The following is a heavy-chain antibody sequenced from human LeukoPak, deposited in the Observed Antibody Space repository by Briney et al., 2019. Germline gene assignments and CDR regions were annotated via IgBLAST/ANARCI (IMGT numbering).Heavy chain of an antibody. V-gene: IGHV4-59*01. CDR2: IYYSGST. Sequence: SETLSLTCTISGCSLTSYHWSWIRQPPGKGLEWIGYIYYSGSTNYNPSLKSRVTISVDTSKNQFSQNLRSETAADTAVYYCARGSRDGYNHFDYWGQGTLVTVSS. D-gene: IGHD5-24*01. J-gene: IGHJ4*02. CDR3: ARGSRDGYNHFDY. CDR1: GCSLTSYH.